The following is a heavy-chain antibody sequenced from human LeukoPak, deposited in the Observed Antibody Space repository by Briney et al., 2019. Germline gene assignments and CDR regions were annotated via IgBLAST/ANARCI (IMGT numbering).Heavy chain of an antibody. D-gene: IGHD4-17*01. CDR2: ISAYNGDT. V-gene: IGHV1-18*01. CDR1: GYTFSSYG. Sequence: ASVKVSCKTSGYTFSSYGISWVRQAPGQGLEWMGWISAYNGDTHYAQKFQGRVTMTTDTSTSTVYMERRSLRSDDTAMYYCARRGGKNYGDYLLYYYYMDVWGKGTTVTVSS. CDR3: ARRGGKNYGDYLLYYYYMDV. J-gene: IGHJ6*03.